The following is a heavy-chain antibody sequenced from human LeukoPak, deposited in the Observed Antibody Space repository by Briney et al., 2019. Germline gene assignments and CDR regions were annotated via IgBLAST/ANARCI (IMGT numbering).Heavy chain of an antibody. J-gene: IGHJ6*02. D-gene: IGHD5-18*01. V-gene: IGHV1-46*01. Sequence: GASVKVSCKASGYTFTGYYMHWVRQAPGQGLDWMGIINPIGARTTYAQKFRGRLTMTRDTSTSTVYMELSSLRSEDTAVYYCARETALVTNYYSYYGMDVWGQGTTVTVSS. CDR2: INPIGART. CDR3: ARETALVTNYYSYYGMDV. CDR1: GYTFTGYY.